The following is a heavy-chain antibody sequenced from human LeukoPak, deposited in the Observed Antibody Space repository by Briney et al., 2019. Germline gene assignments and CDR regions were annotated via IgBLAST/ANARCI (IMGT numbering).Heavy chain of an antibody. CDR3: ARGGVTDPFDF. CDR2: IYTSGST. V-gene: IGHV4-4*07. J-gene: IGHJ4*02. D-gene: IGHD1-14*01. CDR1: GGSISTYY. Sequence: SETLSLTCTASGGSISTYYWSWIRQPAGKGLEWIGRIYTSGSTNYNPSLKSRVTMSVDTSKSQFSLKLSSVTAADTALYYCARGGVTDPFDFWGQGTLVTVSS.